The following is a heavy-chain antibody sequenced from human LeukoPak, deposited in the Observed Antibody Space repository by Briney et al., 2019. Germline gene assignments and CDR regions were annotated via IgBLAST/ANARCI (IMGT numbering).Heavy chain of an antibody. D-gene: IGHD2-2*01. J-gene: IGHJ6*03. Sequence: HSETLSLTCAVYGGSFSGYYWSWIRQPPGKGLGWIGEINHSGSTNYNPSLKSRVTISVDTSKNQFSLKLSSVTAADTAVYYCARGFEVPAAISYYYMDVWGKGTTVTVSS. CDR2: INHSGST. V-gene: IGHV4-34*01. CDR1: GGSFSGYY. CDR3: ARGFEVPAAISYYYMDV.